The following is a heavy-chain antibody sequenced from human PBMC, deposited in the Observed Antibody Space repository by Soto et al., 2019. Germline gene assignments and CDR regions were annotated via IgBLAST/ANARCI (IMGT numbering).Heavy chain of an antibody. CDR3: PKNSGWFNT. J-gene: IGHJ5*02. CDR1: GFSSSTTD. D-gene: IGHD3-10*01. CDR2: IDGSGGGT. V-gene: IGHV3-23*01. Sequence: PGGSLRLSCPPSGFSSSTTDMSWVRQAPGKGLEWVSTIDGSGGGTYYADFVKGRFTISRDNSKNTVYLQMTTLRVADTAKYECPKNSGWFNTWGQGNLVTVSS.